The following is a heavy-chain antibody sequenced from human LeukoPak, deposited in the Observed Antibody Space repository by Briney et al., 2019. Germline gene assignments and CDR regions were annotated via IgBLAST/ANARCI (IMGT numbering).Heavy chain of an antibody. D-gene: IGHD3-10*01. CDR1: GGTFSSYA. CDR3: ARAKPKNMVRGLIMRRESRYYFDY. CDR2: IIPIFGTA. Sequence: SVKVSCKASGGTFSSYAISWVRQAPGQGLEWMGGIIPIFGTANYAQKFQGRVTITADKSTSTAYMELSSLRSEDTAVYYCARAKPKNMVRGLIMRRESRYYFDYWAREPWSPSPQ. J-gene: IGHJ4*02. V-gene: IGHV1-69*06.